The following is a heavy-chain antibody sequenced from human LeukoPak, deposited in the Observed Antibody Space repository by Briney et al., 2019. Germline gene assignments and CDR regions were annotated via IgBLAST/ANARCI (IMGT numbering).Heavy chain of an antibody. CDR3: ARAPDTAMVNYFDY. CDR2: IYYSGST. J-gene: IGHJ4*02. Sequence: SETLSLTCTVSGGSISSYYWSWIRQPPGKGLEWIGYIYYSGSTNYNPSLKSRVTISVDTSKNQFSLKLSSVTAADTAVYYCARAPDTAMVNYFDYWGQGTLATVSS. V-gene: IGHV4-59*01. CDR1: GGSISSYY. D-gene: IGHD5-18*01.